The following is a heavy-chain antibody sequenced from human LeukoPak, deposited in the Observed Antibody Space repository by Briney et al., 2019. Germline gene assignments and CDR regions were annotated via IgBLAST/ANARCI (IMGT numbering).Heavy chain of an antibody. V-gene: IGHV3-7*03. CDR2: IKEDGSKK. J-gene: IGHJ4*02. Sequence: GGSLRLSCAASGFTFSRYWMTWVRQAPGKGLEWVANIKEDGSKKNYVGSVKGRFTISRDNAKNSLYLQMNSLRAEDTAVYYCTKEASQSYGRTWGQGTLVTVSS. D-gene: IGHD4-23*01. CDR3: TKEASQSYGRT. CDR1: GFTFSRYW.